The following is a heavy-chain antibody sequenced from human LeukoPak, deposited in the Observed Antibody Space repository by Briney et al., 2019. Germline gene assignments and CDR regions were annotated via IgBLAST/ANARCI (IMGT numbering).Heavy chain of an antibody. CDR3: ARVYFDWLLPPNWFDP. Sequence: SETLSLTCTVSGGSISTSDYYWGWIRQPPGRGLEWIGSIYYSGSAYYNPSLKSRVTMSVDTSKNQFSLRLNSVTAADTAVYYCARVYFDWLLPPNWFDPWGQGTLVTVSS. V-gene: IGHV4-39*01. CDR2: IYYSGSA. J-gene: IGHJ5*02. CDR1: GGSISTSDYY. D-gene: IGHD3-9*01.